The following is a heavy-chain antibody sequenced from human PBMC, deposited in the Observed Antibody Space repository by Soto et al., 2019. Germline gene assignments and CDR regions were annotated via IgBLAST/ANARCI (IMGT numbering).Heavy chain of an antibody. CDR1: GYSFTSYW. D-gene: IGHD2-2*01. Sequence: GESLKISCKGPGYSFTSYWIGWVRQMPGKGLEWMGIIYPGDSDTRYSPSFQGQVTISADKSISTAYLQWSSLKASDTAMYYCARHYCSSTSCYPVYYYYYGMDVWGQGTTVTV. CDR3: ARHYCSSTSCYPVYYYYYGMDV. J-gene: IGHJ6*02. V-gene: IGHV5-51*01. CDR2: IYPGDSDT.